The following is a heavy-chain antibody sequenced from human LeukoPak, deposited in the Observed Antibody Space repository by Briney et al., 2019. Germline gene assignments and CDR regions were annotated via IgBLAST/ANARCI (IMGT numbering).Heavy chain of an antibody. V-gene: IGHV3-21*01. CDR2: ISSSSSYI. J-gene: IGHJ4*02. CDR3: AREGSSSWPLDY. D-gene: IGHD6-13*01. CDR1: GFTFSSYS. Sequence: SGGSLRLSCAASGFTFSSYSMNWVRQAPGKGLEWVSSISSSSSYIYYADSVKGRFTISRDNAKNSLYLQMNSLRAEDTAVYYCAREGSSSWPLDYWGRGTLVTVSS.